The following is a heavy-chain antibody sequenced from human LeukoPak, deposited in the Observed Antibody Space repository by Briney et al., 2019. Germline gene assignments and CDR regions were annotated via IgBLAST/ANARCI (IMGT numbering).Heavy chain of an antibody. CDR1: GFTVSNNY. Sequence: GGSLRLSCAASGFTVSNNYMSWVRQVPGKGPEWVSGILDNGDTNYADSVKGRFTTSRDNSKNTLYLQMSSLRADDTAVYYCVRGRLFRGGFDSWGQGTLVTVS. CDR2: ILDNGDT. CDR3: VRGRLFRGGFDS. V-gene: IGHV3-53*01. D-gene: IGHD2-15*01. J-gene: IGHJ4*02.